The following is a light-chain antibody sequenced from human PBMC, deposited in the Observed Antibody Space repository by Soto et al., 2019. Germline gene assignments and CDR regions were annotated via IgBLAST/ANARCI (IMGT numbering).Light chain of an antibody. V-gene: IGKV4-1*01. CDR3: QQHHSSPSMYT. Sequence: DIVMSQSPDSLAVSLGERATINCKSSQSVLYSSDNKNYLSWYQQKPGQPPKLLIYWASTRESGVPDRFSGSGSGTEFTLTISSLQAEDVAVYYCQQHHSSPSMYTFGQGTKLEIK. CDR1: QSVLYSSDNKNY. J-gene: IGKJ2*01. CDR2: WAS.